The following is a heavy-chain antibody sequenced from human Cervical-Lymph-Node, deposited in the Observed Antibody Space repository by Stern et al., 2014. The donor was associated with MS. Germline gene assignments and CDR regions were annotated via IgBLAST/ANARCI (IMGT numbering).Heavy chain of an antibody. CDR3: ARDMSDFWSDYGHNWFDP. V-gene: IGHV7-4-1*02. D-gene: IGHD3-3*01. Sequence: EQLVESGSELKKPGASVTVSCKASGYTFTKYLIHWVRQAPGQGLEWMGWINSNTGAPMYARDFAGRFVFSLDTSVSTAYLQISRLKTDDTAVYYCARDMSDFWSDYGHNWFDPWGQGTLVTVSS. J-gene: IGHJ5*02. CDR2: INSNTGAP. CDR1: GYTFTKYL.